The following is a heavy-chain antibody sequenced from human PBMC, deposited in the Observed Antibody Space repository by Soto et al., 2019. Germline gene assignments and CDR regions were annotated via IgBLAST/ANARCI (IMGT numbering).Heavy chain of an antibody. CDR2: ISSSGSTI. CDR3: AREGCSGGSCYFVFDY. V-gene: IGHV3-11*01. D-gene: IGHD2-15*01. J-gene: IGHJ4*02. CDR1: GFTFSDYY. Sequence: GGSLRLSCAASGFTFSDYYMSWIRQAPGKGLEWVSYISSSGSTIYYADSVKGRFTISRDNAKNSLYLQMNSLRAEDTAVYYCAREGCSGGSCYFVFDYWGQGTLVTVSS.